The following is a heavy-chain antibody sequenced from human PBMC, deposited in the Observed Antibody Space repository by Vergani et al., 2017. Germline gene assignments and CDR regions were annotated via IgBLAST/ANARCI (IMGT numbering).Heavy chain of an antibody. CDR3: ARGRFLEWLSKEEGDPNAFDI. V-gene: IGHV3-7*01. J-gene: IGHJ3*02. D-gene: IGHD3-3*01. CDR1: GFTFSSYW. CDR2: IKQDGSEK. Sequence: EVQLVESGGGLVQPGGSLRLSCAASGFTFSSYWMSWVRQAPGKGLEWVANIKQDGSEKYYVDSVKGRFTISRYNAKNSLYLQMNSLRAEDTAVYYCARGRFLEWLSKEEGDPNAFDIWGQGTMVTVSS.